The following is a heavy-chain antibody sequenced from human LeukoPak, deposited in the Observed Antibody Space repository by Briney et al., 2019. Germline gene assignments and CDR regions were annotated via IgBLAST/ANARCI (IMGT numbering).Heavy chain of an antibody. V-gene: IGHV1-69*13. CDR3: AGRIQYGITMIGPDY. D-gene: IGHD3-22*01. Sequence: PRASVKVSCKASGGTFSSYAISWVRQAPGQGVEWMGGIIPIFGTANYAQKFQGRVTITADESTSTAYMELSSLRSEDTAVYYCAGRIQYGITMIGPDYWGQGTLVTVSS. J-gene: IGHJ4*02. CDR2: IIPIFGTA. CDR1: GGTFSSYA.